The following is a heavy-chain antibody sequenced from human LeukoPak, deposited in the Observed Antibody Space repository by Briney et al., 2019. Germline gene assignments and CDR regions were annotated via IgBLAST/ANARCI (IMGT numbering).Heavy chain of an antibody. CDR1: GFTFSNYG. CDR2: IRYDGRNK. D-gene: IGHD1-26*01. J-gene: IGHJ4*02. CDR3: AKDSVRKSIVGPTTRGVNDY. V-gene: IGHV3-30*02. Sequence: PGGSLRLSCGASGFTFSNYGMHWVRQAPGKGLEWVAFIRYDGRNKYYADSVKGRFTIYRDNSKNTLYLQMNSLRPEDTAVYYCAKDSVRKSIVGPTTRGVNDYWGQGTLVTVSS.